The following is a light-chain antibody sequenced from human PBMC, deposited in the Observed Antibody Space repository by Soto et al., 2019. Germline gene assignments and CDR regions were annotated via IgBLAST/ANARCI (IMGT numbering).Light chain of an antibody. CDR1: SSDVGDNNY. J-gene: IGLJ1*01. CDR3: SSYTSSSTLYV. Sequence: QYALTQPASVSGSPGQSITISCTGTSSDVGDNNYVSWYQQHPGKAPKLMIYDVTQRPSGISNRFSGSKSGNTASLTISGLQAEDEDDYYCSSYTSSSTLYVFGTGTKLTVL. CDR2: DVT. V-gene: IGLV2-14*01.